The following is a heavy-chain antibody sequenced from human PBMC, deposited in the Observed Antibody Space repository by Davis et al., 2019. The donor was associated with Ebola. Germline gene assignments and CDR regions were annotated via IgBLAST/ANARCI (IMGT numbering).Heavy chain of an antibody. CDR3: ARALGYSGSYYGY. J-gene: IGHJ4*02. D-gene: IGHD1-26*01. Sequence: AASVKVSCKASGGTFSSYAISWVRQATGQGLEWMGWMNPNSGNTGYAQKFQGRVTMTRNTSISTAYMELSSLRSEDTAVYYCARALGYSGSYYGYWGQGTLVTVSS. CDR2: MNPNSGNT. CDR1: GGTFSSYA. V-gene: IGHV1-8*02.